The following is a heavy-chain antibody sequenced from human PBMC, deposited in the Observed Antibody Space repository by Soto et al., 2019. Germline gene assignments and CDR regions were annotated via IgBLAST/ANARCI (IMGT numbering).Heavy chain of an antibody. CDR1: GGSISSSSYY. CDR3: ARLSDYYGSGSYSYWYFDL. V-gene: IGHV4-39*01. J-gene: IGHJ2*01. D-gene: IGHD3-10*01. CDR2: IYYSGST. Sequence: SETLSLTCTVSGGSISSSSYYWGWIRQPPGKGLEWIGSIYYSGSTYYNPSLKSRVTISVDTSKNQFSLKLSSVTAADTAVYYCARLSDYYGSGSYSYWYFDLWGRGTLVTVSS.